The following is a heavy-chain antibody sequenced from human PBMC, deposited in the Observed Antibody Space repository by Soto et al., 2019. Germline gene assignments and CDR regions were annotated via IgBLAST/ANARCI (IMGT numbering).Heavy chain of an antibody. CDR1: GDTFSNFA. CDR2: IAPIFARA. V-gene: IGHV1-69*01. J-gene: IGHJ5*02. D-gene: IGHD2-8*01. CDR3: VRDREVSPSPGGWFEP. Sequence: QVQLVQSGAEVKKPGSSVKVSCTASGDTFSNFAVSWVRQAPGGGLEWLGGIAPIFARATYAPKFEGRVSFTADESTSNAYMELHSLKFEDTGVYYCVRDREVSPSPGGWFEPWGQGTLVTVSS.